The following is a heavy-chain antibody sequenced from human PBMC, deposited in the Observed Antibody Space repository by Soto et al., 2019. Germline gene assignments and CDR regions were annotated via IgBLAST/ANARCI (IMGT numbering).Heavy chain of an antibody. CDR2: FSGSGDTT. V-gene: IGHV3-23*01. J-gene: IGHJ4*02. Sequence: EVQLLESGGGLVQPGGSLRLSCAASGFTFSNYAMNWVRQAPGKGLEWVSVFSGSGDTTYYADSVQGRFTISRDNSRNTLYRQMNSLRAEDTAVYYCAKSCEWGQSRSWYFFDYWGQGTLVTVSS. D-gene: IGHD6-13*01. CDR3: AKSCEWGQSRSWYFFDY. CDR1: GFTFSNYA.